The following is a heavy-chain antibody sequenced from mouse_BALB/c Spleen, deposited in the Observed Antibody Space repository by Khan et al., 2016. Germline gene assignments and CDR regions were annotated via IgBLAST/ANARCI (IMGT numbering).Heavy chain of an antibody. CDR1: GFTFSTYG. Sequence: EVELVESGGDLVKPGGSLKLSCAASGFTFSTYGMSWVRQTPDKRLEWVATISSGGDYIFYLDSLRGRFTISRDNARNTLYLQMSSLKSEDTAMYYCIRRDGSTMDYWGQGTSVTVSS. J-gene: IGHJ4*01. D-gene: IGHD2-3*01. V-gene: IGHV5-6*01. CDR3: IRRDGSTMDY. CDR2: ISSGGDYI.